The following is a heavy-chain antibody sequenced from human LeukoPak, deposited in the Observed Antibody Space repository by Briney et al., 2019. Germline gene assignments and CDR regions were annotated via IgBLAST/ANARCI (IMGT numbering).Heavy chain of an antibody. J-gene: IGHJ3*02. Sequence: GTSVKVSCKASGFTFTSSAMHGVGQARGQRLEWIGWIVVGSGNTNYAQKFQERVTITRDMSTSTAYMELSSLRSENTAVYYCAADLSDYGDQTGAFDIWGQGTMVTVSS. V-gene: IGHV1-58*02. CDR2: IVVGSGNT. D-gene: IGHD4-17*01. CDR3: AADLSDYGDQTGAFDI. CDR1: GFTFTSSA.